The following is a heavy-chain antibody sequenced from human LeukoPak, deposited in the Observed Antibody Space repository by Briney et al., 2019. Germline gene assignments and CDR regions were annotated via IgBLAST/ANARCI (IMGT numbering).Heavy chain of an antibody. J-gene: IGHJ4*02. V-gene: IGHV3-21*01. CDR1: GFTFSNYS. CDR2: IGTTGSYI. Sequence: GGSLRLPCAASGFTFSNYSMNWVRQAPGKGLEWVSSIGTTGSYIFYADSVKGRFTISRDNAKNTLYLQMNSLRAEDTAVYYCARDQEDIVVVPAAIRFDYWGQGTLVTVSS. D-gene: IGHD2-2*01. CDR3: ARDQEDIVVVPAAIRFDY.